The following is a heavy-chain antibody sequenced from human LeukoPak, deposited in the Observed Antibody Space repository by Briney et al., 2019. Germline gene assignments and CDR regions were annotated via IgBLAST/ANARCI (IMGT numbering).Heavy chain of an antibody. J-gene: IGHJ4*02. Sequence: MSGGSLRLSCAASGFTFSSNSMNWVRQAPGKGLEWVSSISSSSSYIYYADSVKGRFTISRDNAKNSLYLQMNSLRAEDTAVYYCARDSSSWNRADYWGQGTLVTVSS. CDR1: GFTFSSNS. CDR2: ISSSSSYI. D-gene: IGHD6-13*01. CDR3: ARDSSSWNRADY. V-gene: IGHV3-21*01.